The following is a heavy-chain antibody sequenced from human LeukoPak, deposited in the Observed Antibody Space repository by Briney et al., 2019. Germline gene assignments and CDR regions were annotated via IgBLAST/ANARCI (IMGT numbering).Heavy chain of an antibody. CDR3: ARGADTAMGHFYYMDV. V-gene: IGHV3-7*01. CDR2: IKQDGSEK. Sequence: GGSLRLSCAASGFSFTSYAMSWVRQAPGKGLEWVANIKQDGSEKYYVDSVKGRFTISRDNAKNSLYLQMNSLRAEDTAVYYCARGADTAMGHFYYMDVWGKGTTVTVSS. J-gene: IGHJ6*03. D-gene: IGHD5-18*01. CDR1: GFSFTSYA.